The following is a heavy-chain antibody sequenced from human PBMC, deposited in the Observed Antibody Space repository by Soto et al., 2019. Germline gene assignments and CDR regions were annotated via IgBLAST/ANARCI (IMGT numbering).Heavy chain of an antibody. D-gene: IGHD3-10*01. Sequence: GASVKVSCKASGGTFSSYAISWVRQAPGQGLEWMGGIIPIFGTANYAQKFQGRVTITADESTSTAYMELSSLRSEDTAVYYCARLWYGNAFDIWGQGTMITVSS. J-gene: IGHJ3*02. CDR1: GGTFSSYA. V-gene: IGHV1-69*13. CDR3: ARLWYGNAFDI. CDR2: IIPIFGTA.